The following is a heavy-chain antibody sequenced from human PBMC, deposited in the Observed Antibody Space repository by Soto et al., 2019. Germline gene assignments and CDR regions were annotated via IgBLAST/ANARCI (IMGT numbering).Heavy chain of an antibody. Sequence: EVQLLESGGGLVQPGGSLRLSCAASGFTFSSYAMSWVRQAPGKGLEWVSAISGSGGSTYYADSVKGRFTISRDNSKNMLYLQMNSLRAEDTAVYYCAKSHFIAAAGGGDDDYWGQGTLVTVSS. D-gene: IGHD6-13*01. CDR2: ISGSGGST. CDR3: AKSHFIAAAGGGDDDY. J-gene: IGHJ4*02. V-gene: IGHV3-23*01. CDR1: GFTFSSYA.